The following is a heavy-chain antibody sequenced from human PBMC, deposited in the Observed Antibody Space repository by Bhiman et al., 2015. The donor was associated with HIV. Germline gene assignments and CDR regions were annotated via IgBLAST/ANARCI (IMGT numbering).Heavy chain of an antibody. CDR1: GFTFSSYA. CDR2: ISGTSSYI. V-gene: IGHV3-21*01. Sequence: EVQLLESGGGLVQPGGSLRLSCAASGFTFSSYAMNWVRQAPGKGLEWVSSISGTSSYIYYSYSVKGRFTISRDNAKNSLYLQMNSLRAEDTAVYYCAREFYTDPFAFDIWGQGTMVTVSS. CDR3: AREFYTDPFAFDI. J-gene: IGHJ3*02.